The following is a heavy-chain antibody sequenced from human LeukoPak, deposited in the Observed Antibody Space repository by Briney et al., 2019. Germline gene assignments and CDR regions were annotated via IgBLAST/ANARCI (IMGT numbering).Heavy chain of an antibody. CDR3: ARDSRQWLVRDY. Sequence: GGSLRLSCAASGXTFSSYSVNWVRQAPGKGLEWVSSISSSSSYIYYADSVKGRFTISRDNAKNSLYLQMNSLRAEDTAVYYCARDSRQWLVRDYWGQGTLVTVSS. D-gene: IGHD6-19*01. V-gene: IGHV3-21*01. J-gene: IGHJ4*02. CDR1: GXTFSSYS. CDR2: ISSSSSYI.